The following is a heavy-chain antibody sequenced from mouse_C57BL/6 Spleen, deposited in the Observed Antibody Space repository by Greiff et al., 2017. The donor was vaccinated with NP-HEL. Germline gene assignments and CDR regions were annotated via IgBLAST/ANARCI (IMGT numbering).Heavy chain of an antibody. J-gene: IGHJ4*01. V-gene: IGHV2-6-1*01. D-gene: IGHD2-5*01. CDR1: GFSLTSYG. CDR2: IWSDGST. Sequence: QVQLKESGPGLVAPSQSLSITCTVSGFSLTSYGVHWVRQPPGKGLEWLVVIWSDGSTTYNSALKSRLSISKDNSKSQVFLKMNSLQTDDTAMYYCARHGDYYSNYDFGAMDYWGQGTSVTVSS. CDR3: ARHGDYYSNYDFGAMDY.